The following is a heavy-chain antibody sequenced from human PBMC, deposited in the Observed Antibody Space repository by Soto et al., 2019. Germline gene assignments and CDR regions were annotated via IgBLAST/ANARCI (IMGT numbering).Heavy chain of an antibody. CDR2: INPISGDT. J-gene: IGHJ6*02. CDR1: GYTFTGQY. Sequence: ASVKVSCKASGYTFTGQYIHWLRQSPGQGLEWMGWINPISGDTEYAQKFQGRVTMTRDTSISTAYMDLRSLISDDTAVYYCARVRRSPYAMDVWGQGTTVTVSS. CDR3: ARVRRSPYAMDV. V-gene: IGHV1-2*02. D-gene: IGHD2-2*01.